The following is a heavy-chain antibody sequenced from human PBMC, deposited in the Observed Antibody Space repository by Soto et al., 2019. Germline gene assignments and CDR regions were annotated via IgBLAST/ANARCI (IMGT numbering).Heavy chain of an antibody. D-gene: IGHD3-22*01. CDR2: IIPIFATP. CDR3: ARDSIPRYDSSGYSFDN. CDR1: GGIFSSYA. V-gene: IGHV1-69*12. Sequence: QVQLVQSGAEVKKPGSSVKVSCKASGGIFSSYAISWVRQAPGQGLEWMGGIIPIFATPNYAQKFQGRVTITADESTSTVYMELSSLRSEDTAVYYCARDSIPRYDSSGYSFDNWGQGTLVTVSS. J-gene: IGHJ4*02.